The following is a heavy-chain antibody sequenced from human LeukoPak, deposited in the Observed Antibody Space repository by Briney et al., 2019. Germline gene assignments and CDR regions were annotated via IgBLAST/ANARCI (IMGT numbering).Heavy chain of an antibody. CDR3: AGGYSYGSTYYYMDV. V-gene: IGHV4-59*01. CDR2: IYYSGST. D-gene: IGHD5-18*01. J-gene: IGHJ6*03. Sequence: SETLSLTCTVSGGSISSYYWSWIRQPPGKGLEWIGYIYYSGSTNYNPSLKSRVTISVDTTKNQFSLKLSSVTAADTAVYYCAGGYSYGSTYYYMDVWGKGTTVTISS. CDR1: GGSISSYY.